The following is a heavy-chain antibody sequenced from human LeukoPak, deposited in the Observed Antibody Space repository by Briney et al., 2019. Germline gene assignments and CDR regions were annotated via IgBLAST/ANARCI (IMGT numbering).Heavy chain of an antibody. CDR3: AKDRVLLWFVEAYYFDY. V-gene: IGHV3-23*01. J-gene: IGHJ4*02. CDR1: GFTFSSHG. Sequence: GGTLRLSCAASGFTFSSHGMNWVRQAPGKGLEWVSGISPSGDILYYADSVKGQFTISRDNSKNTVYLQMNSLRAEDTAVYYCAKDRVLLWFVEAYYFDYWGQGTLVTVSS. D-gene: IGHD3-10*01. CDR2: ISPSGDIL.